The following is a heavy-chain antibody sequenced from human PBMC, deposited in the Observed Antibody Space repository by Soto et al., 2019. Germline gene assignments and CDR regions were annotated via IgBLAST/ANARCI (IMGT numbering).Heavy chain of an antibody. CDR3: AKEGIAVDCTWASEGG. Sequence: EVQLLESGGDLVQPGGSLRVSCAASGFTCSTSAMSWARQAPAKGREWVSSIRGSGSDTHYADSVKGRFNVSRDNSKNTLYLQMNGLRAEDTAVYYCAKEGIAVDCTWASEGGWGQGTLVTVSS. D-gene: IGHD6-19*01. CDR2: IRGSGSDT. J-gene: IGHJ4*02. V-gene: IGHV3-23*01. CDR1: GFTCSTSA.